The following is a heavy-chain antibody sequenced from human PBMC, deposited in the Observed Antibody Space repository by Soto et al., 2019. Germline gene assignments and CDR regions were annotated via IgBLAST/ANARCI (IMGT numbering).Heavy chain of an antibody. CDR2: FDPEDGET. V-gene: IGHV1-24*01. CDR3: ATAHDDYGGNRWFDP. J-gene: IGHJ5*02. Sequence: ASVKVSCKVSGYTLTELSMHWVRQAPGKGLEWMGGFDPEDGETIYAQKFQGRVTMTEDTSTDTAYMELSSLRSEDTAVYYCATAHDDYGGNRWFDPWGQGTLVTVSS. D-gene: IGHD4-17*01. CDR1: GYTLTELS.